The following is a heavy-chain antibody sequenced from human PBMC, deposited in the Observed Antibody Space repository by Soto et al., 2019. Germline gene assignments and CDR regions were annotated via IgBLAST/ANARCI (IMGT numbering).Heavy chain of an antibody. J-gene: IGHJ6*02. V-gene: IGHV3-23*01. Sequence: EVQLLESGGGLVQPGGSLRLSCAASGFTFSSYAMSWVRQAPGKGLEWVSSISGSGGSTYYADSVKGRFTISRDNSKNTLYLQMNSLRAEDTAVYYCASRIAVYGTYYYGMEVWGQGTTVTVSS. CDR3: ASRIAVYGTYYYGMEV. CDR1: GFTFSSYA. CDR2: ISGSGGST. D-gene: IGHD6-19*01.